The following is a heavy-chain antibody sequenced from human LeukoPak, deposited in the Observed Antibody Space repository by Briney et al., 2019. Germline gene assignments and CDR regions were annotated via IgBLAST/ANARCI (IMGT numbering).Heavy chain of an antibody. CDR3: ARESDSSGYYHSEFDY. CDR2: ISSSSIYI. Sequence: GGSLRLSCAASGFTFSSYSMNWVRQAPGEGLEWFSSISSSSIYIYYADSVKGRFTISRDNAKNSLYLQMNSLRAEDTAVYYCARESDSSGYYHSEFDYWGQGTLVTVSS. CDR1: GFTFSSYS. V-gene: IGHV3-21*01. J-gene: IGHJ4*02. D-gene: IGHD3-22*01.